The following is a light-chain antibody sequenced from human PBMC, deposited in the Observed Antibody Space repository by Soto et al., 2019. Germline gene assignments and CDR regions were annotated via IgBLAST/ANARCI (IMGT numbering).Light chain of an antibody. J-gene: IGKJ1*01. CDR3: QQYSSTPPT. CDR2: WAS. V-gene: IGKV4-1*01. CDR1: QSVLYSSRNMNY. Sequence: DIVMTQSPDSLAVSLGERATINCKSSQSVLYSSRNMNYLAWYQQKPGQPPKLLIYWASARESGVPDRFSGSGSGTDFTLTISSLQAEDVAVYYCQQYSSTPPTFGQGTKVEIK.